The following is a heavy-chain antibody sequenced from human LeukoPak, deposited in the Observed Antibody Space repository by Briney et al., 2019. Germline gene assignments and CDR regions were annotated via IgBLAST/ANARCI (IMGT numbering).Heavy chain of an antibody. V-gene: IGHV1-24*01. D-gene: IGHD2-21*01. CDR3: ARVFYDY. CDR1: GYTFTGYY. CDR2: FDPEDGET. J-gene: IGHJ4*02. Sequence: ASVKVSCKASGYTFTGYYMHWVRQAPGKGLEWMGGFDPEDGETIYAQKFQGRVTMTEDTSTDTAYMELSSLRSEDTAVYYCARVFYDYWGQGTLVTVSS.